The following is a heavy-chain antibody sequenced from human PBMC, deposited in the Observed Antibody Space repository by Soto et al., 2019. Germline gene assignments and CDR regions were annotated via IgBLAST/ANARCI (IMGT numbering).Heavy chain of an antibody. Sequence: GGSLRLSCVGTGMNFDDFAMHWVRQAPGKGLEWVSGITWNSRVLAYADSVKGRFTISRDNARNSLYLQMDSLRDEDTALYYCAKGRYDFWSPYYFDSWGQGTLVTVSS. CDR3: AKGRYDFWSPYYFDS. J-gene: IGHJ4*02. D-gene: IGHD3-3*01. CDR2: ITWNSRVL. V-gene: IGHV3-9*01. CDR1: GMNFDDFA.